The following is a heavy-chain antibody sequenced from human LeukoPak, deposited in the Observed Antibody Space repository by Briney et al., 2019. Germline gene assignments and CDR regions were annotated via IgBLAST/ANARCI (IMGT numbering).Heavy chain of an antibody. V-gene: IGHV4-59*01. CDR3: MRGRVAGAN. CDR1: GGSISGNH. CDR2: IYNSGDT. Sequence: PSETLSLTCTVSGGSISGNHWSWIRQPPGKGLEWIGYIYNSGDTNYNPSLKSRVTISVDTSKKQFFLKLSSVTAADTAVYYCMRGRVAGANWGQGTLVTVSS. J-gene: IGHJ4*02. D-gene: IGHD6-19*01.